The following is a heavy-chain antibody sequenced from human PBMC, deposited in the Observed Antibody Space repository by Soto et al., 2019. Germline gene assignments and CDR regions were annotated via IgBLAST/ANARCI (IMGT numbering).Heavy chain of an antibody. CDR3: ARDGATYYYDSSGYYPNWFDP. D-gene: IGHD3-22*01. J-gene: IGHJ5*02. V-gene: IGHV3-21*01. CDR2: ISSSSSYI. CDR1: GFTFRSYS. Sequence: PGGSLRLSCAASGFTFRSYSINWVRQAPGKGLEWVSSISSSSSYIYYADSVKGRFTISRDNAKNSLYLQMNSLRAEDTAVYYCARDGATYYYDSSGYYPNWFDPWGQGTLVTVSS.